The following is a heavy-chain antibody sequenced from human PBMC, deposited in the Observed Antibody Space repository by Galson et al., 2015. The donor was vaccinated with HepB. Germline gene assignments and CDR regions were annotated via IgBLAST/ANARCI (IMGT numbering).Heavy chain of an antibody. Sequence: SLRLSCAASGFTFSSYAMSWVRQAPGKGLEWVSAISGSGGSTYYADSVKGRFTISRDNSKNTLYLQMNSLRAEDTAVYYCAKDPLTYYDFWSGYPLEFDYWGQGTLVTVSS. CDR1: GFTFSSYA. V-gene: IGHV3-23*01. J-gene: IGHJ4*02. CDR3: AKDPLTYYDFWSGYPLEFDY. D-gene: IGHD3-3*01. CDR2: ISGSGGST.